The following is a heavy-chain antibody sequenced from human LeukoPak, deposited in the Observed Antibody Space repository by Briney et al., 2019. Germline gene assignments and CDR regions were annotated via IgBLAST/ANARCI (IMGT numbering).Heavy chain of an antibody. D-gene: IGHD6-19*01. CDR3: AKVPQWLVHWFDP. Sequence: GGSLRLYCAASGFTFSSYAMSWVRQAPGKGLEWVSAISGSGGSTYYADSVKGRFTISRDNSKNTLYLQMDSLRAEDTAVYYRAKVPQWLVHWFDPWGQGTLVTVSS. J-gene: IGHJ5*02. V-gene: IGHV3-23*01. CDR1: GFTFSSYA. CDR2: ISGSGGST.